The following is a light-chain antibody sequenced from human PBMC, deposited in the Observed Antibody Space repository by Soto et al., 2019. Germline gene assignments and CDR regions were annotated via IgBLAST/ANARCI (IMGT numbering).Light chain of an antibody. Sequence: EIVLTQSPGTLSLSPGERATLSCRASQSVSSSYLAWYQQKPGQAPRLLIYAASSRATGIPDRFSGSGSGTDFPLTISRLEPEDFAGYYCQQYGTSPLTFGGGTKVEIK. CDR3: QQYGTSPLT. CDR2: AAS. J-gene: IGKJ4*01. V-gene: IGKV3-20*01. CDR1: QSVSSSY.